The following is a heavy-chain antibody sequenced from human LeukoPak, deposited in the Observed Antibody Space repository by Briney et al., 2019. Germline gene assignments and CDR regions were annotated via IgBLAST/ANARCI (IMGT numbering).Heavy chain of an antibody. CDR1: GYTFTSYY. CDR3: ARDAATISDTFDI. CDR2: INPSGGST. V-gene: IGHV1-46*01. Sequence: ASVKVSCKASGYTFTSYYMHWVRQAPGQGLEWMGIINPSGGSTSYAQKFQGRVTMTTDTSTSTAYMELRSLRSDDTAVYFCARDAATISDTFDIWGQGTMVTVSS. D-gene: IGHD1-26*01. J-gene: IGHJ3*02.